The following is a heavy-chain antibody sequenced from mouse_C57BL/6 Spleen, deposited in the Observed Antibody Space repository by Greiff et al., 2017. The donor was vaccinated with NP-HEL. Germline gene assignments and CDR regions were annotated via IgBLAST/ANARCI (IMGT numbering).Heavy chain of an antibody. CDR1: GYTFTSYG. Sequence: SGAELARPGASVKLSCKASGYTFTSYGISWVKQRTGQGLEWIGEIYPRSGNTYYNEKFKGKATLTADKSSSTAYMELRSLTSEDSAVYFCARDFSYYGSSYWYFDVWGTGTTVTVSS. J-gene: IGHJ1*03. D-gene: IGHD1-1*01. CDR2: IYPRSGNT. V-gene: IGHV1-81*01. CDR3: ARDFSYYGSSYWYFDV.